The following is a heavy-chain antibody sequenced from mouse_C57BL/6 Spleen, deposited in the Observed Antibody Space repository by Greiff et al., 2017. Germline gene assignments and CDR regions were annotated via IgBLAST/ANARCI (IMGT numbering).Heavy chain of an antibody. CDR3: APIYYDYPYAMDY. CDR1: GYAFSSSW. CDR2: IYPGDGDT. V-gene: IGHV1-82*01. D-gene: IGHD2-4*01. J-gene: IGHJ4*01. Sequence: QVQLKESGPELVKPGASVKISCKASGYAFSSSWMNWVKQRPGKGLEWIGRIYPGDGDTNYNGKFKGKATLTADKSSSTAYMQLRSLTSEDSAVYFCAPIYYDYPYAMDYWGQGTSVTVSS.